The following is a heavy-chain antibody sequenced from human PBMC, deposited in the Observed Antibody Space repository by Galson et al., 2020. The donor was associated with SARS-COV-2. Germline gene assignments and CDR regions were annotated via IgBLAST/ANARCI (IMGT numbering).Heavy chain of an antibody. J-gene: IGHJ4*02. Sequence: GGSLRLSCAASGFTFDDYAMHWVRQAPGKGLEWVSGISWNSGSIGYADSVKGRFTISRDNAKNSLYLQMNSLRAEDTALYYCVSDPSNYYDSSGPPYWGQGTLVTVSS. D-gene: IGHD3-22*01. V-gene: IGHV3-9*01. CDR2: ISWNSGSI. CDR1: GFTFDDYA. CDR3: VSDPSNYYDSSGPPY.